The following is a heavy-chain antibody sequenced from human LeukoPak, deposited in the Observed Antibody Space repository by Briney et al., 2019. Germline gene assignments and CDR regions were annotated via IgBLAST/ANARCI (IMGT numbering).Heavy chain of an antibody. CDR3: AHRPRSLVAFDI. J-gene: IGHJ3*02. CDR1: GFSLSTSGVG. CDR2: IYWDDDK. Sequence: SGPTLVKPTQTLTLTCTFSGFSLSTSGVGVAWIRQPPGKALEWLALIYWDDDKRYSPSLKSRLTITKDTSKNQVVLTMTNMDPVDTATYYCAHRPRSLVAFDIWGQGTMVTVSS. V-gene: IGHV2-5*02.